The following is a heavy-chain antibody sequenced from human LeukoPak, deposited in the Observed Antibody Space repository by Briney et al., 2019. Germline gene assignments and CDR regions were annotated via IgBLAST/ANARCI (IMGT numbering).Heavy chain of an antibody. CDR1: GGSISSYY. Sequence: SETLSLTCTVSGGSISSYYWSWIRQPPGKGLEWIGSIYYSGSTYYNPSLKSRVTISVDTSKNQFSLKLSSVTAADTAVYYCARQRVVGATSFYFDYWGQGTLVTVSS. V-gene: IGHV4-59*05. J-gene: IGHJ4*02. D-gene: IGHD1-26*01. CDR3: ARQRVVGATSFYFDY. CDR2: IYYSGST.